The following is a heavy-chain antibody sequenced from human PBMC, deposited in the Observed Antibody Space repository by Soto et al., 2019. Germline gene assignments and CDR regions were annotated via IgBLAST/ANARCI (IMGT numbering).Heavy chain of an antibody. D-gene: IGHD5-18*01. CDR3: ARDLGKVTAMVPYYYYGMDV. J-gene: IGHJ6*02. CDR2: IIPIFGTA. V-gene: IGHV1-69*13. Sequence: RASVKVSCKASGGTFSSYAISWVRQAPGQGLEWMGGIIPIFGTANYAQKFQGRVTITADESTSTAYMELSSLRSEDTAVYYCARDLGKVTAMVPYYYYGMDVWGQGTTVTVSS. CDR1: GGTFSSYA.